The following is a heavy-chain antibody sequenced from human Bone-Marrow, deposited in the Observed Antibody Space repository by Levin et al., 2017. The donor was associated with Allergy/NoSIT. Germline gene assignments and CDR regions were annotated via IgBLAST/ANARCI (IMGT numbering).Heavy chain of an antibody. CDR2: ISGSGGST. CDR3: AKEGADYYGSGSGMDV. J-gene: IGHJ6*02. Sequence: PGGSLRLSCAASGFTFSSYAMSWVRQAPGKGLEWVSAISGSGGSTYYADSVKGRFTISRDNSKNTLYLQMNSLRAEDTAVYYCAKEGADYYGSGSGMDVWGQGTTVTVSS. V-gene: IGHV3-23*01. D-gene: IGHD3-10*01. CDR1: GFTFSSYA.